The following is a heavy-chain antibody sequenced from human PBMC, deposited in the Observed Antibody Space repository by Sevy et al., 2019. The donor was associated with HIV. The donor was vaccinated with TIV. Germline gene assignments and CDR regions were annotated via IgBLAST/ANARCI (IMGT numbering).Heavy chain of an antibody. CDR2: TRYDGTTK. D-gene: IGHD3-10*01. J-gene: IGHJ3*02. Sequence: GGSLRLSCTAYGFFFNQFGFHWVSQAPGKGPESVAFTRYDGTTKYYADSVKGRFTISRENSKNTLYLQMNNLNPEDTALYHCVKGLGMVQGALLSEDIWGQGTMVTVSS. CDR1: GFFFNQFG. V-gene: IGHV3-30*02. CDR3: VKGLGMVQGALLSEDI.